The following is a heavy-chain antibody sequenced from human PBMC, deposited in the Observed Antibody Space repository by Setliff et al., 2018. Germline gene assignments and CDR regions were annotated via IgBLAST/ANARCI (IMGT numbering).Heavy chain of an antibody. V-gene: IGHV4-59*01. D-gene: IGHD5-12*01. CDR2: VYYSGTA. CDR1: VGSLSTYY. J-gene: IGHJ4*02. CDR3: ARGGTFRYFDF. Sequence: PSETLSLTCTVSVGSLSTYYWSWIRQPPGKGLEFIGYVYYSGTANYSPSLRSRLTISVDTSKNQFSLKLRSVTAADTAVYYCARGGTFRYFDFWGQGAPVTVSS.